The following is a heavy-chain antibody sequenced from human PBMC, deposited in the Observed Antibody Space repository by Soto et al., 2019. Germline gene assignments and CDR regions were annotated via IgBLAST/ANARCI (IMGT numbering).Heavy chain of an antibody. Sequence: SETLSLTXAVSGYSISSGYYWGWIRQPPGKGLEWIGSIYHSGSTYYNPSLKSRVTISVDTSKNQFSLKLSSVTAADTAVYYCASGVVVTLFDYWGQGTLVTVSS. D-gene: IGHD3-22*01. V-gene: IGHV4-38-2*01. CDR1: GYSISSGYY. CDR3: ASGVVVTLFDY. J-gene: IGHJ4*02. CDR2: IYHSGST.